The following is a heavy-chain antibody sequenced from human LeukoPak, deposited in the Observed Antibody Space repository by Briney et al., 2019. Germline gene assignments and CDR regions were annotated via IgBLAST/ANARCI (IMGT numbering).Heavy chain of an antibody. CDR1: GGSISSYY. CDR3: ARHPGVGDPTYFDY. V-gene: IGHV4-59*08. CDR2: IYYSGST. Sequence: SETLSLTCTVSGGSISSYYWSWIRQPPGKGLEWIGYIYYSGSTNYNPSLKSRFTISVDTSKNQFSLKLSSVTAADTAVYYCARHPGVGDPTYFDYWGQGTLVTVSS. D-gene: IGHD1-26*01. J-gene: IGHJ4*02.